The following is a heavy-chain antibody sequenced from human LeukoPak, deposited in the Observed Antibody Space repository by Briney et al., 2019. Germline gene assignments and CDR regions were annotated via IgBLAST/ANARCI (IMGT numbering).Heavy chain of an antibody. Sequence: GGSLRLSCAASGFTFSSYWMHWVRQAPGKGLMWVSRINSDGSITNYADSVKGRFTISRDNAKNTLYLQMNSLRAEDTAVYYCARVRATFSPQFDNWGQGTLVTVSS. D-gene: IGHD5-24*01. CDR2: INSDGSIT. CDR1: GFTFSSYW. V-gene: IGHV3-74*01. CDR3: ARVRATFSPQFDN. J-gene: IGHJ4*02.